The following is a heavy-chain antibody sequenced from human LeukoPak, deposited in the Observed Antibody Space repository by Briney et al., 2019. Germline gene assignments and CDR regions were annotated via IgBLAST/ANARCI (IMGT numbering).Heavy chain of an antibody. CDR3: ARAPPLSLFDY. V-gene: IGHV4-59*01. J-gene: IGHJ4*02. CDR1: GGSISSYY. Sequence: SETLSLTCTVSGGSISSYYWSWIRQPPGKGLEWIGYIYYSGSTNYNPSLKSRVTISVDTSKNQFSLKLSSVTAADTAAYYCARAPPLSLFDYWGQGTLVTVSS. CDR2: IYYSGST.